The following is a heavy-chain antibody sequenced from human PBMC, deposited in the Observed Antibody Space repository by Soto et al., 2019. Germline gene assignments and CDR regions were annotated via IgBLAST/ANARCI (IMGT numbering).Heavy chain of an antibody. V-gene: IGHV4-59*01. CDR2: IYESGST. D-gene: IGHD3-10*01. Sequence: AETLSLTCTVAGGSIGSYYWSWIRQPPGKGLEWIGYIYESGSTNSNPSLQSRVTISVDTSKNQFYLNLSPVTAADTATYYCARARITLVREIIKYNMDIWGQGTTVTVSS. CDR1: GGSIGSYY. CDR3: ARARITLVREIIKYNMDI. J-gene: IGHJ6*02.